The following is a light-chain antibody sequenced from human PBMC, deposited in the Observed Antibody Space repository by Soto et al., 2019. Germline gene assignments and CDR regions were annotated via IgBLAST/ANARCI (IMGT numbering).Light chain of an antibody. CDR1: SSDVGGYNY. J-gene: IGLJ1*01. Sequence: QSVLTQPASVSGSPGQSITISCTGTSSDVGGYNYVSWYRQHPGKAPKLMIYDVSNRPSGVSNLFSGSKSGNTASLTISGLQAEDEADYYCSSYTSSSTLLFVFGTGTKVTVL. CDR3: SSYTSSSTLLFV. V-gene: IGLV2-14*01. CDR2: DVS.